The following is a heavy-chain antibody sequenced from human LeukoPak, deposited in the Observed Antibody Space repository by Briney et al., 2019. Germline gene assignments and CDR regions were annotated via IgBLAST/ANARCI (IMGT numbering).Heavy chain of an antibody. V-gene: IGHV3-48*01. CDR2: ISPSSTII. D-gene: IGHD3-3*01. Sequence: GGSLRLSCAASGFTFSSYSMNWVRQAPGKGLEWVSYISPSSTIIYYADSVRGRFTISRDNAKNSLYLQMNSLRAEDTAVYYCARPEKSGYSPYVFHIWGRGTMVTVSS. CDR3: ARPEKSGYSPYVFHI. CDR1: GFTFSSYS. J-gene: IGHJ3*02.